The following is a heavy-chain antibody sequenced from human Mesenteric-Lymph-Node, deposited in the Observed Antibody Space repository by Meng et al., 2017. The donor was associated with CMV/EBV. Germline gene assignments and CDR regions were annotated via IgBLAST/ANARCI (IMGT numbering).Heavy chain of an antibody. Sequence: VYGSSVSSGSDYWSWIRQPPGKGLEWIGHIYYSGSTNYNPSLKSRVTISVDTSKNQFSLKLSSVTAADTAVYYCARDNTTVDYFDYWGQGTLVTVSS. D-gene: IGHD4-17*01. V-gene: IGHV4-61*01. CDR3: ARDNTTVDYFDY. CDR2: IYYSGST. CDR1: GSSVSSGSDY. J-gene: IGHJ4*02.